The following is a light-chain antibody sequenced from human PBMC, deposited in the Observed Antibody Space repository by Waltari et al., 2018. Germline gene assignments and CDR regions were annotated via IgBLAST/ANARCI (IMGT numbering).Light chain of an antibody. J-gene: IGLJ3*02. CDR2: GNT. CDR3: QSYDRSLTGSWV. CDR1: DSNFRAGYD. Sequence: QSVLTQPPSVSGAPGQRLTISCTGSDSNFRAGYDVPSYQQLPGTAPKLLIYGNTNRPSGVSDRFSGSKSGTSGSLAITGLQAEDEAYYYCQSYDRSLTGSWVFGGGTKLTVL. V-gene: IGLV1-40*01.